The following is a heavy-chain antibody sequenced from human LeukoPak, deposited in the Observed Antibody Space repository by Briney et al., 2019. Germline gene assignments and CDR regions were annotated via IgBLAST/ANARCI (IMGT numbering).Heavy chain of an antibody. Sequence: SGPTLAKPTQTLTLTCTFSGFTLRTSGVGVGWIRQPPGKALEWLALIYWDDDKRYSPSLKSRLTITKDTSKNQVVLTMTNMDPVDTATYYWAHTATTMVSLSLFGYWGQGTLVTVSS. D-gene: IGHD4/OR15-4a*01. V-gene: IGHV2-5*02. CDR3: AHTATTMVSLSLFGY. CDR1: GFTLRTSGVG. J-gene: IGHJ4*02. CDR2: IYWDDDK.